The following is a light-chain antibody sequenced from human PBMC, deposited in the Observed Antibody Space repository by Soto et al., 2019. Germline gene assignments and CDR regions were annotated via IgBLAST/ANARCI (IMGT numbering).Light chain of an antibody. CDR2: AAS. Sequence: DFQMTQSPSSLSASVGDRVTITCRASQAISNYLAWYQQKPGKVPKLLIYAASTLQPGVPSRFSGSGSGTDFTLTISSLQPEDVANYYCHKYNSAPWTFVQGTKVEIK. CDR1: QAISNY. V-gene: IGKV1-27*01. CDR3: HKYNSAPWT. J-gene: IGKJ1*01.